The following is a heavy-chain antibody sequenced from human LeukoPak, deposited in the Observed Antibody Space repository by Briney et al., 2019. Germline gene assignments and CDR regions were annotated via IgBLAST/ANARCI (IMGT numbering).Heavy chain of an antibody. D-gene: IGHD3-10*01. J-gene: IGHJ4*02. Sequence: ASVKVSCKVSGYTLTELSMHWVRQAPGKGLEWMGGFDPEDGETIYAQKFQGRVTMTEDTSTDTAYMELGSLRSEDTAVYYCATGAMVRGMVMYYFDYWGQGTLVTVSS. CDR2: FDPEDGET. V-gene: IGHV1-24*01. CDR3: ATGAMVRGMVMYYFDY. CDR1: GYTLTELS.